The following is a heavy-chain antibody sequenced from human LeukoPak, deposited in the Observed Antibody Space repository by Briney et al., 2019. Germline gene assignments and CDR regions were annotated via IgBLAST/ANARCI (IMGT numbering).Heavy chain of an antibody. V-gene: IGHV3-21*06. CDR1: GFTFSSYG. Sequence: GGSLRLSCAVSGFTFSSYGMNWVRQAPGKGLEWVSSISSSSNYIYYAASVKGRFTISRDNAKNSLYLQMNSPRAEDTAVYYCARGYCSSTSCYGYYYYGMDVWGQGTTVTVSS. D-gene: IGHD2-2*01. CDR3: ARGYCSSTSCYGYYYYGMDV. CDR2: ISSSSNYI. J-gene: IGHJ6*02.